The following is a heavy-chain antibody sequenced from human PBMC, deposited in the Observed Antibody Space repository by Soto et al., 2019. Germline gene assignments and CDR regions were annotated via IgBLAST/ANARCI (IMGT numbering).Heavy chain of an antibody. CDR2: MSPKGNNQ. V-gene: IGHV3-30-3*01. CDR1: GFTFSIYA. D-gene: IGHD3-22*01. J-gene: IGHJ4*02. CDR3: ATGANFYYDTSRY. Sequence: GGSRRLSCAAPGFTFSIYALHWGRQAPGKGLEWVAVMSPKGNNQYYADSGKGRFTISRDTSKSTLYLQMTSLRPDDTAVYYCATGANFYYDTSRYWGQGTLVTVSS.